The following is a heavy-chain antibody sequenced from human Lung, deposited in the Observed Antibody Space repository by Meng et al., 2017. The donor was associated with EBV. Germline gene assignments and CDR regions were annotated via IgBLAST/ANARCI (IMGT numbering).Heavy chain of an antibody. CDR1: GASITNHNW. V-gene: IGHV4-4*02. Sequence: QVELWESAPALVKPSEPLSRTSAVSGASITNHNWWAWVRQPPGKGLEWIGEIPHRGSSAYTPSLKSRVSMSIDKSKNQFSLKLTSVTAADTAVYHCLRGSGGSVWGQGTLVTVSS. D-gene: IGHD3-10*01. J-gene: IGHJ1*01. CDR2: IPHRGSS. CDR3: LRGSGGSV.